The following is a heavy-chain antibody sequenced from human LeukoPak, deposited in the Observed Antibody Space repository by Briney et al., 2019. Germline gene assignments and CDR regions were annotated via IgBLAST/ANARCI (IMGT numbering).Heavy chain of an antibody. V-gene: IGHV4-34*09. CDR3: ARIIAARPGFDY. J-gene: IGHJ4*02. Sequence: SETLSLTCAVYGGSFSGYYWSWIRQPPGKGLEWIGEINHSGSTNYNPSLKSRVTISVDTSKNQFSLKLSSVTAADTAVYYCARIIAARPGFDYWGQGTLVTVSS. CDR1: GGSFSGYY. CDR2: INHSGST. D-gene: IGHD6-6*01.